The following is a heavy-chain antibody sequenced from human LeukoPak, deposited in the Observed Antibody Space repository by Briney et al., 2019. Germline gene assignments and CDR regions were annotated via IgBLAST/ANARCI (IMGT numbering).Heavy chain of an antibody. D-gene: IGHD5-12*01. CDR1: GFTFSSYA. J-gene: IGHJ5*02. CDR2: ISGSGGST. CDR3: AKDSGYDLSIWFDP. V-gene: IGHV3-23*01. Sequence: GGSPRLSCAASGFTFSSYAMSWVRQAPGKGLEWVSAISGSGGSTYYADSVKGRFTISRDNSKNTLYLQMNSLRAEDTAVYYCAKDSGYDLSIWFDPRGQGTLVTVSS.